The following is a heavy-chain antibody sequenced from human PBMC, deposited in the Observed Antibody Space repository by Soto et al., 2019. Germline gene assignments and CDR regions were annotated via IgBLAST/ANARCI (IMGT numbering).Heavy chain of an antibody. CDR3: AKDRVAAAGTDAFDI. D-gene: IGHD6-13*01. CDR2: ISGSGGST. J-gene: IGHJ3*02. V-gene: IGHV3-23*01. Sequence: GGSLRLSCAAAGFTFSSYAMSWVRQAPGQGMEWVSAISGSGGSTYYADPVKGRLTISRDNSKNTLYLQMNSLRAEDTAVYYCAKDRVAAAGTDAFDIWGQGTMVTVSS. CDR1: GFTFSSYA.